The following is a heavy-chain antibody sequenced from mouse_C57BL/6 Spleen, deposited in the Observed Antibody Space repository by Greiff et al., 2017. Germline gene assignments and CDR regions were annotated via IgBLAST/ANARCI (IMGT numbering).Heavy chain of an antibody. CDR3: ALYDYEPFFDY. D-gene: IGHD2-4*01. V-gene: IGHV1-72*01. J-gene: IGHJ2*01. CDR2: IDPNSGGT. Sequence: QVQLKQPGAELVKPGASVKLSCKASGYTFTSYWMHWVKQRPGRGLEWIGRIDPNSGGTKYNEKFKSKATLTVDKPSSTAYMQLSSLTSEDSAVYYCALYDYEPFFDYWGQGTTLTVSS. CDR1: GYTFTSYW.